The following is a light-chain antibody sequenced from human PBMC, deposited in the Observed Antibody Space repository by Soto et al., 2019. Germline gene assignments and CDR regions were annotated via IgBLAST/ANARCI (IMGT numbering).Light chain of an antibody. CDR1: QSLGYSEGNTY. Sequence: DVVMTQSPLILPVTLGQPASISCRSSQSLGYSEGNTYLHWFQQRPGQSPMRLIYKVSNRDSGVPDRFRVSGSGTDFRLKISRVDDEDVGVYYCMQNTHWPRTFGQGTRMEIK. J-gene: IGKJ1*01. V-gene: IGKV2-30*01. CDR2: KVS. CDR3: MQNTHWPRT.